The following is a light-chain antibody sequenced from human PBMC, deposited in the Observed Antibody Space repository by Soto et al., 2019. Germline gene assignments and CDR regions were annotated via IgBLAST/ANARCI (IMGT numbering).Light chain of an antibody. V-gene: IGKV1-5*03. Sequence: DFQMTQSPSTLSASTGDGVTISCRASQSIDSSLAWYQQKPGRAPKVIITKTSILEGGVPSRFSGSVSGTEFTLTITNLQPEDFETYYCQQYKDYPLTFGGGTKVDIK. CDR1: QSIDSS. CDR2: KTS. J-gene: IGKJ4*01. CDR3: QQYKDYPLT.